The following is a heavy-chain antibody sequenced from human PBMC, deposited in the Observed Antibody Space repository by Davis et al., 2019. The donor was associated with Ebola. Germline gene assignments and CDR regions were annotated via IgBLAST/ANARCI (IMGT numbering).Heavy chain of an antibody. Sequence: PGGSLRLSCAASGFTFDDYAMHWVRQAPGKGLEWVSGISWNSGSIGYADSVKGRFTISRDNAKNSVYLEMSSLRVEDTAVYYCAAKSIAVTGVYYYYGMDVWGQGTTVTVSS. CDR1: GFTFDDYA. D-gene: IGHD6-19*01. CDR3: AAKSIAVTGVYYYYGMDV. J-gene: IGHJ6*02. CDR2: ISWNSGSI. V-gene: IGHV3-9*01.